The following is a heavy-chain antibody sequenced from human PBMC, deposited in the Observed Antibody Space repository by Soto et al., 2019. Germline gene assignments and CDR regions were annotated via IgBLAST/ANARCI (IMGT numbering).Heavy chain of an antibody. J-gene: IGHJ5*02. V-gene: IGHV5-51*03. CDR3: ARRGVVVPAAIWDAWGFDP. CDR2: IYPGDSDT. CDR1: GYSFTSYW. D-gene: IGHD2-2*01. Sequence: EVQLVQSGAEVKKPGESLKISCKGSGYSFTSYWIGWVRQLPGKGLEWMGIIYPGDSDTRYSPSFQGQVTISADKSNSTAYLQWSSLKASDTAMYYCARRGVVVPAAIWDAWGFDPWGQGTLVTVSS.